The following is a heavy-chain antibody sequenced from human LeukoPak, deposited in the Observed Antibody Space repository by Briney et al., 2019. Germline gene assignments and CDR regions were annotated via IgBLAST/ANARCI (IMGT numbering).Heavy chain of an antibody. J-gene: IGHJ1*01. V-gene: IGHV3-7*01. CDR1: GFTFTTYW. Sequence: GGSLRLSCAASGFTFTTYWMTWVRQAPGKGLEWVANINQGGSEKYYVDSVKGRFTISRDNAKNLLYLQMNSLRDEDTAVYYCARESLAIAVAGTGYFQHWGQGTLVTVSS. CDR2: INQGGSEK. CDR3: ARESLAIAVAGTGYFQH. D-gene: IGHD6-19*01.